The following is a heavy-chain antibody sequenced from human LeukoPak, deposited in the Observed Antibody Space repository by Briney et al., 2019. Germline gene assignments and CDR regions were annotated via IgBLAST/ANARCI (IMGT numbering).Heavy chain of an antibody. D-gene: IGHD4-17*01. V-gene: IGHV1-8*01. J-gene: IGHJ4*02. CDR3: AKHYGNYAFFDY. Sequence: ASVKVSCKASGYTFTSYDINWVRQAPGQGLEWMGWMNTNSGNRGYAQKFQGRVTMTRDTSISTAYMELSSLKASDTAMYYCAKHYGNYAFFDYWGQGTLVTVSS. CDR1: GYTFTSYD. CDR2: MNTNSGNR.